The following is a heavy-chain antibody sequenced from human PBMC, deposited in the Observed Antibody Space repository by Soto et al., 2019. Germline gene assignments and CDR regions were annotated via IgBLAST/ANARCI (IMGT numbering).Heavy chain of an antibody. J-gene: IGHJ4*02. Sequence: SETLSLTCAVSAASISSTNWWSWVRQPPGKGLQWIGEIYHSGSTNYNPSLKGRVTMSVDTSKNQFSLKLTSVNTADTAIYYCTRGGDPYKTGHWGQGTLVTVS. CDR3: TRGGDPYKTGH. D-gene: IGHD2-21*01. CDR1: AASISSTNW. V-gene: IGHV4-4*02. CDR2: IYHSGST.